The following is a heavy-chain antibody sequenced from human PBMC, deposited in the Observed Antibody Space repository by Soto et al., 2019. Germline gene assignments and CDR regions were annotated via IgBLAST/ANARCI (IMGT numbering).Heavy chain of an antibody. CDR1: GGSISSYY. V-gene: IGHV4-59*01. J-gene: IGHJ4*02. Sequence: PSETLSPTCTVSGGSISSYYWNWLRQPPGKGLEWIGDIYYGGGTNYNPSLKSRVTLSVDTSKNQFSLKLSSVTAADTAVYYCASQYYYDSSGSQTFVYWGQATQVTVSS. D-gene: IGHD3-22*01. CDR2: IYYGGGT. CDR3: ASQYYYDSSGSQTFVY.